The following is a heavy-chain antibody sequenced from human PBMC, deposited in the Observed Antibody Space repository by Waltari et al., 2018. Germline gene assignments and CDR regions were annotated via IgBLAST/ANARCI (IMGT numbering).Heavy chain of an antibody. J-gene: IGHJ4*02. V-gene: IGHV3-23*01. CDR3: AKTPYYDFWSGYTYFDY. D-gene: IGHD3-3*01. Sequence: EVQLLESGGGLVQPGGSLRLSCAASGFTFSSYAMSWVGQAPGKGLEWVSAIGGRGGSTTYADSGKGRCTYSRYNAKNTLYLQMKSQRAEDKAVYYCAKTPYYDFWSGYTYFDYWGQGTLVTVSS. CDR2: IGGRGGST. CDR1: GFTFSSYA.